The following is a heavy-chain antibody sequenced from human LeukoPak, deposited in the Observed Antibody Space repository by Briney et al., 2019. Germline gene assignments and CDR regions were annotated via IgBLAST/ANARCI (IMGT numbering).Heavy chain of an antibody. CDR3: VKPTMSTVSRFED. CDR1: GGTFSSYA. V-gene: IGHV3-23*01. J-gene: IGHJ4*02. CDR2: IRGGGPTT. D-gene: IGHD4-4*01. Sequence: SCKASGGTFSSYAMNWVRQAPGKGLEWVSAIRGGGPTTYYADSVRGRFTISRDNSKNTLYLQMSSLRAEDTGVYYCVKPTMSTVSRFEDWGQGTLVTVSS.